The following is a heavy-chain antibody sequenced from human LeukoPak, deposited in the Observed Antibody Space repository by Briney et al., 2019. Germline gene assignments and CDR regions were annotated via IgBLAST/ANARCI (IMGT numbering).Heavy chain of an antibody. J-gene: IGHJ5*02. CDR1: GRTLSQFS. CDR3: GIRRLAVASAPFDH. CDR2: SDPKDKT. D-gene: IGHD6-19*01. V-gene: IGHV1-24*01. Sequence: ASVKVSCTVSGRTLSQFSLQWVRQVPGKGLEWMGGSDPKDKTFYAQNFQGRVTLTEVTSTDTAYMELSSLIFEDTAVYYCGIRRLAVASAPFDHWGQGTLVTVSS.